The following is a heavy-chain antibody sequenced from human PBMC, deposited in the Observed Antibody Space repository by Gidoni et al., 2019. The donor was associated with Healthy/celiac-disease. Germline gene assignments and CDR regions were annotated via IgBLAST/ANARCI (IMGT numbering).Heavy chain of an antibody. CDR2: IYSGGST. CDR3: ARAPYYYDSSGYYFGAFDI. J-gene: IGHJ3*02. V-gene: IGHV3-66*01. D-gene: IGHD3-22*01. CDR1: GFTVSRNY. Sequence: EVQLLESGGGLVQPGGSLRLSCAASGFTVSRNYLSWVRQAPGKGLEWVSVIYSGGSTYYADSVKGRFTISRDNSKNTLYLQMNSLRAEDTAVYYCARAPYYYDSSGYYFGAFDIWGQGTMVTVSS.